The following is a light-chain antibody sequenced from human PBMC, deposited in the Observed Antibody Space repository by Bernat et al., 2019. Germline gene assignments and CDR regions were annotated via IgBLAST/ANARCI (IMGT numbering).Light chain of an antibody. CDR1: QSVETY. V-gene: IGKV3-11*01. CDR2: DAS. CDR3: QQRRNWPPIT. J-gene: IGKJ5*01. Sequence: ETVLTQSPATLSLSPGESATLSCRASQSVETYLAWFQQKPGQAPRLLIYDASNRATGIPARFSGSGSGTDFSLTISNLEPEDFAVYYCQQRRNWPPITFGQGTRLEIK.